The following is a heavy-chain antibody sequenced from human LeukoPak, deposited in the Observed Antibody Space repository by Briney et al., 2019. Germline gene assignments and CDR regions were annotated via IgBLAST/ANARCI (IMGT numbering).Heavy chain of an antibody. CDR2: MNPNSGNT. J-gene: IGHJ3*02. V-gene: IGHV1-8*02. CDR3: ARNSGTSWAFDI. Sequence: ASVRVSCKASGYTFTSYAMHWVRQAPGQGLEWMGWMNPNSGNTGYAQKFQGKVTMTRNTSISTAYMELSSLRSEDTAVYYCARNSGTSWAFDIWGQGTMVTVSS. D-gene: IGHD1-26*01. CDR1: GYTFTSYA.